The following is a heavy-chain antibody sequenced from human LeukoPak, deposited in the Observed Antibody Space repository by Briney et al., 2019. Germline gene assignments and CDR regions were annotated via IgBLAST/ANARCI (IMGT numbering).Heavy chain of an antibody. CDR3: ASRGGYQLLATIDV. CDR2: IIPIFGTA. CDR1: GGTFSSYA. D-gene: IGHD2-2*01. Sequence: GASVKVSCKASGGTFSSYAISWVRQAPGHGLEWMGGIIPIFGTANYAQKFQGRVTITADESTSTAYMELSSLRSEDTAVYYCASRGGYQLLATIDVWGKGTTVTVSS. J-gene: IGHJ6*03. V-gene: IGHV1-69*13.